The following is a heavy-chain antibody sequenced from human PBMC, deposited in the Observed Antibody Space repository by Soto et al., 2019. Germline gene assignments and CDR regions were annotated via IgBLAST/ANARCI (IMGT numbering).Heavy chain of an antibody. Sequence: QVQLVQSGAEVKKPGSSVKVSCKASVGTFSSYAISWVRQAPGQGLEWMGGIIPIFGTANYAQKFQGRVTITADESTSTAYMEMSSLRSEDTAVYYCARVSPDSSGYYYLTPNDYWGQGTLVTVSS. CDR1: VGTFSSYA. V-gene: IGHV1-69*01. D-gene: IGHD3-22*01. CDR3: ARVSPDSSGYYYLTPNDY. J-gene: IGHJ4*02. CDR2: IIPIFGTA.